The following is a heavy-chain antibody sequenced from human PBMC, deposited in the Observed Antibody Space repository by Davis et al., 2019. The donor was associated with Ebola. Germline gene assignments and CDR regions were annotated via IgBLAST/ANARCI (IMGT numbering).Heavy chain of an antibody. D-gene: IGHD4-17*01. Sequence: SETLSLTCAVYGGSFSDYFWSWIRQPPEKGLEWIGEIRHHNGGTNYTPSLRSRVAISVDPSKNQISLKMNSVTAADTATYYCARTTKTNIEDSGLGYNSFDSWGQGVLVSVSS. CDR1: GGSFSDYF. J-gene: IGHJ5*01. V-gene: IGHV4-34*01. CDR2: IRHHNGGT. CDR3: ARTTKTNIEDSGLGYNSFDS.